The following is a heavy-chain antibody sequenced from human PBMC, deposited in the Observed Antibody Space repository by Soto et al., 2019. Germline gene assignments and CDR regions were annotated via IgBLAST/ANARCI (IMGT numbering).Heavy chain of an antibody. V-gene: IGHV4-39*01. Sequence: ASETLSLTCTVSGGSISSSSYYWGWIRQPPGKGPEWIGSIYYSGSTYYNPSLKSRVTISVDTSKNQFSLKLSSVTAADTAVYYCARLFWGSYRQMSFDIWGQGTMVTVS. CDR3: ARLFWGSYRQMSFDI. CDR2: IYYSGST. CDR1: GGSISSSSYY. D-gene: IGHD3-16*02. J-gene: IGHJ3*02.